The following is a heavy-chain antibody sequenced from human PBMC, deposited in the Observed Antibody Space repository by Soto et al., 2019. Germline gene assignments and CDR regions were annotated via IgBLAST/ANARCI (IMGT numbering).Heavy chain of an antibody. CDR2: ISSSSSYI. CDR3: ARDQGIAAAGTGNDY. V-gene: IGHV3-21*01. CDR1: GFTFSSYS. D-gene: IGHD6-13*01. Sequence: PVGSLRLSCAASGFTFSSYSMNWVRQAPGKGLEWVSSISSSSSYIYYADSVKGRFTISRDNAKNSLFLQMNSLRAEDTAVYYCARDQGIAAAGTGNDYWGQGTLVTVSS. J-gene: IGHJ4*02.